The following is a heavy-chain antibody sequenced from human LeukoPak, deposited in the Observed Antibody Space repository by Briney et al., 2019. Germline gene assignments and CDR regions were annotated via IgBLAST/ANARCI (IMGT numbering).Heavy chain of an antibody. J-gene: IGHJ3*02. CDR3: ARSPRDGYHDAFDI. Sequence: GESLRISCQASGYSFTNYWITWVRQMPGKGLEWMGIIYPIGSETKYSPSFQGQVTISADKSITTAYLQWSSLKASDTAIYYCARSPRDGYHDAFDIWGQGTMVTVSS. D-gene: IGHD5-24*01. CDR2: IYPIGSET. CDR1: GYSFTNYW. V-gene: IGHV5-51*01.